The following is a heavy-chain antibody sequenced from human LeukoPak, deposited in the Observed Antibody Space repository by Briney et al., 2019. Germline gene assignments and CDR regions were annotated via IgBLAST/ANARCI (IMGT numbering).Heavy chain of an antibody. Sequence: SETLSLTCTVSGGSISSGNYYWSWIRQPAGRGLEWIGRIYTSGSTTYNPSLKSRVTMSVDTSKNQFSLKLSSVTAADTAVYYCARARSIFGVVNLDYWGQGTLVTVSS. CDR3: ARARSIFGVVNLDY. J-gene: IGHJ4*02. CDR1: GGSISSGNYY. D-gene: IGHD3-3*01. V-gene: IGHV4-61*02. CDR2: IYTSGST.